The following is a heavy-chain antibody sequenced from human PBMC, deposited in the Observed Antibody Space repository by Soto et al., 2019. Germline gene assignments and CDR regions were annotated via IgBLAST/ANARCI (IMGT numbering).Heavy chain of an antibody. J-gene: IGHJ4*02. Sequence: GESLRLSCAASGFSFSKYAMHWVRQAPGKGLEWVAVITYDATNEYYADSVKGRFTISRDNSNNTLSLHMSSLRLADTAVYYCARKAVPDFWGQGTLVTVSS. CDR3: ARKAVPDF. D-gene: IGHD6-19*01. CDR1: GFSFSKYA. CDR2: ITYDATNE. V-gene: IGHV3-30-3*01.